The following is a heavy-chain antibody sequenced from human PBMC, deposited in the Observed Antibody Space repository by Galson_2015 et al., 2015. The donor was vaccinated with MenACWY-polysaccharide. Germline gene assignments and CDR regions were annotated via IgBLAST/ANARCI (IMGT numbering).Heavy chain of an antibody. J-gene: IGHJ6*02. CDR2: MNPNSGNT. CDR3: ARVSTHYYYYGMDV. CDR1: GYTFTGYD. V-gene: IGHV1-8*01. Sequence: SVKVSCKASGYTFTGYDINWVRQATGQGLEWMGWMNPNSGNTGYAQKFQGRVTMTRNTSISTAYMELSSLRSEDTAVYYCARVSTHYYYYGMDVWGQGTTVTVSS.